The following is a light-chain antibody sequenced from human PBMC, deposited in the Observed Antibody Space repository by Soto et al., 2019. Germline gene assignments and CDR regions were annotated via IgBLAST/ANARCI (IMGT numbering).Light chain of an antibody. Sequence: EIVLTQSPCTLSLSPGERATLSCRASQSVSSSYLAWYQQKTGQAPRPLIYGAFSRAIGIPDRFSGSGSGTSFTLTISRLETGDFAVYYCQRYGSSPWTFGTGTQVEIK. V-gene: IGKV3-20*01. CDR1: QSVSSSY. J-gene: IGKJ1*01. CDR3: QRYGSSPWT. CDR2: GAF.